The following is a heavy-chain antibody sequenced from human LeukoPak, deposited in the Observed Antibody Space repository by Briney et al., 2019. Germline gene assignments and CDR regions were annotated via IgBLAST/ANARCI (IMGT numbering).Heavy chain of an antibody. Sequence: SETLSLTCTVSGGSISSSSYYWGWIRQPPGKGLEWIGSIYYSGSTYYNPSLKSRVTISVDTSKNQFSLKLSSVTAADTAVYYCARDLNSIAAADTKDYWGQGTLVTVSS. CDR3: ARDLNSIAAADTKDY. V-gene: IGHV4-39*07. J-gene: IGHJ4*02. CDR1: GGSISSSSYY. CDR2: IYYSGST. D-gene: IGHD6-13*01.